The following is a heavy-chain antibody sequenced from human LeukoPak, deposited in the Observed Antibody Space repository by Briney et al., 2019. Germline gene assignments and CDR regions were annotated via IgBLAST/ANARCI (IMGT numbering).Heavy chain of an antibody. J-gene: IGHJ4*02. CDR2: ISTSGST. V-gene: IGHV4-61*02. CDR3: ARAASQAFDY. CDR1: GGSISSGSYY. Sequence: SDTLALTCTVSGGSISSGSYYGSWIRQPAGKGLEWIGRISTSGSTNYNPSLKSRITISVDTSKNQFSLNLSSVTAVDTAVYYCARAASQAFDYWGQGTLVTVSS.